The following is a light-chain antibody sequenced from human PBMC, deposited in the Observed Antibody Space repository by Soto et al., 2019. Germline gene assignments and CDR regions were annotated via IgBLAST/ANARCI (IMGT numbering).Light chain of an antibody. Sequence: QSGLTQPASVSGSPGQSITISCTGTSSDVGSYNYVSWYQHHPGKAPRLIIYASSNRPSGVSHRFSGSRSGNTASLTISGLQAEDEADYYCSSYTSGTTLYVFGTGTKVTVL. CDR2: ASS. CDR3: SSYTSGTTLYV. V-gene: IGLV2-14*01. J-gene: IGLJ1*01. CDR1: SSDVGSYNY.